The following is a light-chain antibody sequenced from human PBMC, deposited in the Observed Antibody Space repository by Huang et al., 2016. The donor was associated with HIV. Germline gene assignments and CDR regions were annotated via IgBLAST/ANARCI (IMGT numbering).Light chain of an antibody. CDR1: QSLLYGSKNKNY. CDR3: QQYYSTPHT. J-gene: IGKJ2*01. Sequence: DILMTQSPDSLVVSLGERTTITCKSSQSLLYGSKNKNYLAWYQQKPGQAPKLLIYWASTLESGVPDRFSGNGSGTDFTLTVSGLQAEDVAVYYCQQYYSTPHTFGQGTRLAIK. V-gene: IGKV4-1*01. CDR2: WAS.